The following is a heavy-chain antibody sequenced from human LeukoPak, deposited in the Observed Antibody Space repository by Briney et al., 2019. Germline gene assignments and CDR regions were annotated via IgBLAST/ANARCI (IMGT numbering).Heavy chain of an antibody. CDR3: ARGPATGDFDY. D-gene: IGHD7-27*01. J-gene: IGHJ4*02. CDR1: GYSLTGFY. V-gene: IGHV1-2*02. Sequence: ASVKVSCKASGYSLTGFYIQWVRQAPGQGLEWMGWINPNSGGTNFAQKFQGRVTMTRDTSISTAYMELSRLGSDDTAVYYCARGPATGDFDYWGQGTLVTVSS. CDR2: INPNSGGT.